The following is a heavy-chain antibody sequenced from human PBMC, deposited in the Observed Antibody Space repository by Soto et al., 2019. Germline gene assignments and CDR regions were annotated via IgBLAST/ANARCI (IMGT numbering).Heavy chain of an antibody. J-gene: IGHJ4*02. V-gene: IGHV3-30*01. D-gene: IGHD3-3*01. CDR3: ARTSIIEYKESGYYRHFAY. Sequence: QVRLVESGGAVVLPGTSLRLSCAASGFSFGSYAMHWVRQAPGKGLEWVAVISHDDAEKRYADSVKGRFIISRDNSKNTLYVQTHSLRLEDTAVYYCARTSIIEYKESGYYRHFAYWGQGTLVTVSS. CDR2: ISHDDAEK. CDR1: GFSFGSYA.